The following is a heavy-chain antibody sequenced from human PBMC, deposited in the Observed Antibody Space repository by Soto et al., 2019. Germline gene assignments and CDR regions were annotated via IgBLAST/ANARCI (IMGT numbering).Heavy chain of an antibody. CDR3: ARDRRKQHYYYGLDV. CDR1: GGSVSSGGYY. J-gene: IGHJ6*02. Sequence: LSLTCTVSGGSVSSGGYYWSWIRQHPGKGLEWIGYIYYSGSTYYNPSLKSRVTISVDTSKNQFSLKLSSVTAADTAVYYCARDRRKQHYYYGLDVWGQGTTATVSS. V-gene: IGHV4-31*03. D-gene: IGHD6-13*01. CDR2: IYYSGST.